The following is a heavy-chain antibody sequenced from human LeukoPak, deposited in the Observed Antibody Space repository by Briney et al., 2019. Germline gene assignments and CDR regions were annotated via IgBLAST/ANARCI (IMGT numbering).Heavy chain of an antibody. D-gene: IGHD6-13*01. CDR2: ISGSGGST. V-gene: IGHV3-23*01. CDR3: AKRYPYSSSGELGSGDAFDI. J-gene: IGHJ3*02. CDR1: GFTSSSYA. Sequence: GGSLRLSCAASGFTSSSYAMSWVRQAPGKGLEWVSAISGSGGSTYYADSVKGRFTISRDNSKNTLYLQMNSLRAEDTAVYYCAKRYPYSSSGELGSGDAFDIWGQGTMVTVSS.